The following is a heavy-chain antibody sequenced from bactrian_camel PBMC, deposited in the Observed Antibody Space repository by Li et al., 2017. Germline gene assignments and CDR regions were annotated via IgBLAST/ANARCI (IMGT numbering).Heavy chain of an antibody. CDR2: IDTGDGST. J-gene: IGHJ6*01. Sequence: HVQLVESGGGSALAGGSVRLSCAASGYTFNTYSWFRQAPGQEREGVAAIDTGDGSTYYLNSVEGRFTISHDNAKNTLYLQMTSLEPEDTAMYYCAAERGGPCDSYNVPDFGYWGPGTQVTVS. CDR1: GYTFNTYS. D-gene: IGHD2*01. V-gene: IGHV3S1*01. CDR3: AAERGGPCDSYNVPDFGY.